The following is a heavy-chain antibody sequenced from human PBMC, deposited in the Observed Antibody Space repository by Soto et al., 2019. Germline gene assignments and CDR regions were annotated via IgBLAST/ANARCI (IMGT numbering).Heavy chain of an antibody. CDR3: ARWDYGYYARFDY. D-gene: IGHD4-17*01. CDR2: MNPNSGNT. J-gene: IGHJ4*02. Sequence: QVQLVQSGAEVKKSGASVKVSCKASGYTFTSHDINWVRQATGQGLEWMGWMNPNSGNTGYAQKFQGRVTTTRNTSISTAYMELSRRKSEDTAVYYCARWDYGYYARFDYWGQGTLVTVSS. CDR1: GYTFTSHD. V-gene: IGHV1-8*01.